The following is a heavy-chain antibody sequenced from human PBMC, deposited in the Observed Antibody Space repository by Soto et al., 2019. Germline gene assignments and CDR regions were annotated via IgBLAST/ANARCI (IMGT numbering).Heavy chain of an antibody. CDR3: ARDDRSIVVVPAATDY. CDR1: GFTFSSYS. CDR2: ISSSSSYI. J-gene: IGHJ4*02. V-gene: IGHV3-21*01. D-gene: IGHD2-2*01. Sequence: GGSLRLSCAASGFTFSSYSMNWVRQAPGKGLEWVSSISSSSSYIYYADSVKGRFTISRDNAKNSLYLQMNSLRAEDTAVYYCARDDRSIVVVPAATDYWGQGTLVTVSS.